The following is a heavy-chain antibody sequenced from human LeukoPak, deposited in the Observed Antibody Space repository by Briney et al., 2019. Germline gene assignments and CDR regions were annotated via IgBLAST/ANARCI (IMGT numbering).Heavy chain of an antibody. J-gene: IGHJ4*02. CDR1: GYTFTAYY. CDR3: ARAMKPYYDSSGYFY. Sequence: SVKVSCKPSGYTFTAYYIHFVRQAPGQGLEWMGWINPNSGDTKYAQNFQDRVTMTTDTSTSTAYMELRSLRSDDTAVYYCARAMKPYYDSSGYFYWGQGTLVTVSS. CDR2: INPNSGDT. V-gene: IGHV1-2*02. D-gene: IGHD3-22*01.